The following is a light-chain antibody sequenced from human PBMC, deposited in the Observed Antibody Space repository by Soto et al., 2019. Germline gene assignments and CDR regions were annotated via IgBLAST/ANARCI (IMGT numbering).Light chain of an antibody. CDR1: QSVSNNY. J-gene: IGKJ1*01. V-gene: IGKV3-20*01. CDR3: QQYGSSPGT. CDR2: GAS. Sequence: EIMLTQSPGTLSLSPGERATLSCRASQSVSNNYLAWYQQKPGQAPRLLSYGASSRATGIPDRFSGSGSGTDFTLTISRLEPEDFAVYYCQQYGSSPGTFGQGTKVEIK.